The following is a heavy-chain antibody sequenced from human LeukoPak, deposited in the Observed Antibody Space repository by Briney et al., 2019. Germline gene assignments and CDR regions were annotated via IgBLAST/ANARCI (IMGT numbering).Heavy chain of an antibody. D-gene: IGHD2-8*01. Sequence: GASVKVSCKASGYTFTGYFIHWVRQAPGQGLEWMGWINPNSGGTNYAQKFQGRVTMTRDTSISTAYMELSRLRSDDTAVYYCARVGGGGGSVLMVYAISYWGQGTLVTVSS. V-gene: IGHV1-2*02. J-gene: IGHJ4*02. CDR3: ARVGGGGGSVLMVYAISY. CDR1: GYTFTGYF. CDR2: INPNSGGT.